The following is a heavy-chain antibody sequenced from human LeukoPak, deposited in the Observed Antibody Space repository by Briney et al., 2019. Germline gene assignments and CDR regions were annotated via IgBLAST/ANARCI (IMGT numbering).Heavy chain of an antibody. CDR2: ISWNSGSI. D-gene: IGHD3-3*01. Sequence: GGSLRLSCAASGFTFDDYAMHWVRHAPGKGLEWVSGISWNSGSIGYADSVKGRFTISRDNAKNSLYLQMNSLRAEDTALYYCAKGPAYYDFRMDVWGQGTTVTVSS. V-gene: IGHV3-9*01. CDR1: GFTFDDYA. J-gene: IGHJ6*02. CDR3: AKGPAYYDFRMDV.